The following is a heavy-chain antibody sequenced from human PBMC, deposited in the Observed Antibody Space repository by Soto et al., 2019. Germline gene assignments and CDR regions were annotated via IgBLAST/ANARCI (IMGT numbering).Heavy chain of an antibody. D-gene: IGHD6-19*01. CDR3: AKGGWLANSLEN. J-gene: IGHJ4*02. V-gene: IGHV3-23*01. CDR2: ISASGRST. CDR1: GFSFSSYG. Sequence: EVQLLESGGGLAQPGGSLRLSCVASGFSFSSYGMTWVRQAPGKGLEWVSSISASGRSTYYADPVKGRFTLPRDSSRNTLHLQINSLRAEDTAVYYCAKGGWLANSLENWGQGILVTVSS.